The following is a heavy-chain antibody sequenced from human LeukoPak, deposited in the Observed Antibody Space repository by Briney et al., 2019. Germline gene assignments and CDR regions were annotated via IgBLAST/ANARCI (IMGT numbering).Heavy chain of an antibody. Sequence: PSQTLSLTCTVSGGSISSGSYYWSWIRQPAGKGLEWIGRIYTSGSTNYNPSLKSRVTISVDTSKNQFSLRLSSVTAADTAVYYCARGRYCSSTSCYKMNPPGHLDYYYYMDVWGKGTTVTVSS. CDR3: ARGRYCSSTSCYKMNPPGHLDYYYYMDV. J-gene: IGHJ6*03. CDR2: IYTSGST. D-gene: IGHD2-2*02. CDR1: GGSISSGSYY. V-gene: IGHV4-61*02.